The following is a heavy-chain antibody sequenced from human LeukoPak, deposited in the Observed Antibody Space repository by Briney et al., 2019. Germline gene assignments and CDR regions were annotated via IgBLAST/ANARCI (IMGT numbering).Heavy chain of an antibody. Sequence: SQTLSLTCTVSGGSISSGDYYWSWIRQPPGKGLEWIGYIYYSGSTYYNPSLKSRVTISVDTSKNQFSLKLSSVTAADTAVYYRARSKIKGPFDYWGQGTLVTVSS. D-gene: IGHD3-16*01. CDR3: ARSKIKGPFDY. V-gene: IGHV4-30-4*01. CDR2: IYYSGST. CDR1: GGSISSGDYY. J-gene: IGHJ4*02.